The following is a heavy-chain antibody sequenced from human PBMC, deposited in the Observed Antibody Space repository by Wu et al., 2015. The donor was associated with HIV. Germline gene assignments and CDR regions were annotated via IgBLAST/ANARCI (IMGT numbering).Heavy chain of an antibody. Sequence: QVQLVQSGAEVKKPGSSVKVSCKASGGTFSSYAISWVRQAPGQGLEWMGGIIPIFGTANYAQKFQGRVTITADESTSTAYMELSSLRSEDTAVYYCARSQYYYDSSWDQDDAFDIWGQGTNGHRLF. V-gene: IGHV1-69*13. CDR1: GGTFSSYA. J-gene: IGHJ3*02. D-gene: IGHD3-22*01. CDR3: ARSQYYYDSSWDQDDAFDI. CDR2: IIPIFGTA.